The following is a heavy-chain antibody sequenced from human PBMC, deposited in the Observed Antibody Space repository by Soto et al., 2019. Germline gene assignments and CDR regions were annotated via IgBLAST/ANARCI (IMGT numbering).Heavy chain of an antibody. J-gene: IGHJ6*02. CDR3: ARESLRGMDV. Sequence: QVQLVQSGAEVKKPGASVKVSCKASGYTFTSYDINWVRQATGQGLEWMGWMNPNSGNTGYAQKFXGXVXMXXNTSIRTAYMELSSLRSEDTAVYYCARESLRGMDVWGQGTTVTVSS. V-gene: IGHV1-8*01. CDR2: MNPNSGNT. CDR1: GYTFTSYD.